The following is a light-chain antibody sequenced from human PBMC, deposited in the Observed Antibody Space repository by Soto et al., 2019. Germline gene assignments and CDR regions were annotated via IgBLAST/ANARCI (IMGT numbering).Light chain of an antibody. CDR3: HQTYSTPQT. Sequence: DIQMTQSPSSLSASVGDRVTISCRASQTISSSLNWYQQKPGKAPNLLIYDASSLQRGVSSRFSGSGSGTEFILTINSLQPEDFASYYCHQTYSTPQTFGQGTKVEIK. V-gene: IGKV1-39*01. J-gene: IGKJ1*01. CDR1: QTISSS. CDR2: DAS.